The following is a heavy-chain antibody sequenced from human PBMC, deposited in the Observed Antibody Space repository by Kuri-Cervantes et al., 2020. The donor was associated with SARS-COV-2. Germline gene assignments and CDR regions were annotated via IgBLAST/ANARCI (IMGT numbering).Heavy chain of an antibody. CDR1: GFTFSSYE. CDR2: TRNKANSYTT. Sequence: GESLKISCAASGFTFSSYEMNWVRQAPGKGLEWVGRTRNKANSYTTEYAASVKGRFTIPRDDSKNSLYLQMNSLKTEDTAVYYCAREIRITIFGVVIISYGMDVWGQGTTVTVSS. CDR3: AREIRITIFGVVIISYGMDV. J-gene: IGHJ6*02. V-gene: IGHV3-72*01. D-gene: IGHD3-3*01.